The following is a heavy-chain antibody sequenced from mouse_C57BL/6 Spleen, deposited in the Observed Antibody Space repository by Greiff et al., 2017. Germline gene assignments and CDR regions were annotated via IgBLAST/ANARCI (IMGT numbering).Heavy chain of an antibody. Sequence: LVESGPELVKPGASVKISCKASGYAFSSSWMNWVKQRPGKGLEWIGRIYPGDGDTNYNGKFKGKATLTADKSSSTAYMQLSSLTSEDSAVYFCASITTVVNAMDYWGQGTSVTVSS. CDR3: ASITTVVNAMDY. CDR2: IYPGDGDT. V-gene: IGHV1-82*01. D-gene: IGHD1-1*01. CDR1: GYAFSSSW. J-gene: IGHJ4*01.